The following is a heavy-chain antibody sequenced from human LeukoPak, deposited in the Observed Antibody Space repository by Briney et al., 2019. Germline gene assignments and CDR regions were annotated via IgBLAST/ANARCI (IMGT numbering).Heavy chain of an antibody. CDR2: IYDTGSI. Sequence: SETLSLTCNVRGGSISGYYWSWIRQSPGKGLEWIGYIYDTGSISYNPSLKSRVTILADTSKNHFSLNLRSVTAADTAVYYCARGAYHFDPWGQGSLVTVCS. J-gene: IGHJ5*02. D-gene: IGHD3-16*01. V-gene: IGHV4-59*01. CDR1: GGSISGYY. CDR3: ARGAYHFDP.